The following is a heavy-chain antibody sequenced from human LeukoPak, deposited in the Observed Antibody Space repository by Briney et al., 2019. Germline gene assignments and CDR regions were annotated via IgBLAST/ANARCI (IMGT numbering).Heavy chain of an antibody. CDR2: INPNSGGT. V-gene: IGHV1-2*02. CDR3: ARSDPGGYCSRTSCPSPDAFDI. D-gene: IGHD2-2*01. J-gene: IGHJ3*02. Sequence: ASVKVSCKASGYTFTGYYMHWVRQAPGQGLEWMGWINPNSGGTNYAQKFQGRVTMTRDTSISTAYMELSRLRSDDTAVYYCARSDPGGYCSRTSCPSPDAFDIWGQGTMVTVSS. CDR1: GYTFTGYY.